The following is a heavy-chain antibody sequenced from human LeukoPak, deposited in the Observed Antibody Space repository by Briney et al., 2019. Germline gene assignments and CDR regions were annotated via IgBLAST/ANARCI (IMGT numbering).Heavy chain of an antibody. Sequence: PGGPLRLSCAASGFTFSSYAMSWVRQAAGKGLEWVSSLSGSGDSTYYADSVKGRFTISRDNSKNTLYLQMNSLRAEDTAVYYCAKVKPYWYFDLWGRGTLVTVSS. V-gene: IGHV3-23*01. CDR3: AKVKPYWYFDL. CDR1: GFTFSSYA. J-gene: IGHJ2*01. CDR2: LSGSGDST.